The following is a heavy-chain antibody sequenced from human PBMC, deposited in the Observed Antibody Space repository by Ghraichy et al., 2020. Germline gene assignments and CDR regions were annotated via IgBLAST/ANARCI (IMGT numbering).Heavy chain of an antibody. J-gene: IGHJ6*02. CDR3: ARGSRVVRFYYYDGMDV. D-gene: IGHD4-23*01. CDR2: ITSSSRFT. CDR1: GFSLSGYS. Sequence: GGSLRLSCVGSGFSLSGYSMNWVRQAPGKGLEWVSYITSSSRFTSYADSVKGRFTVSRDNAQNSLYLQMTSLRDEGTAVYYCARGSRVVRFYYYDGMDVWGQGTTVTVSS. V-gene: IGHV3-48*02.